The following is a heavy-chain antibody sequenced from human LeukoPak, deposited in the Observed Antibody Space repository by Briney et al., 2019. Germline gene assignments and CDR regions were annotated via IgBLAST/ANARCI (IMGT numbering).Heavy chain of an antibody. D-gene: IGHD3-10*01. Sequence: GGSLRLSCAASGFTFSRFNMYWVRQAPGQGLEWVSSITTSGDKIYYADSVRGRFTISRDNAKNSLYLQMNRLKVEDTAVYYCATSFGAIRGNWGQGTLVTATS. CDR3: ATSFGAIRGN. CDR2: ITTSGDKI. V-gene: IGHV3-21*01. J-gene: IGHJ4*02. CDR1: GFTFSRFN.